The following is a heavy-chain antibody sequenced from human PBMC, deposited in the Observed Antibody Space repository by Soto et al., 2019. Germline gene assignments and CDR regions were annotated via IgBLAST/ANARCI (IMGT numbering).Heavy chain of an antibody. CDR1: GFSLSTSGVG. V-gene: IGHV2-5*02. J-gene: IGHJ4*02. Sequence: QITLKESGPTLVKPTQTLTLTCTFSGFSLSTSGVGVGWIRQPPGKALEWLALIYRDDDKRYSPSLKSRLTITKDTSKNQVVLTMTNMDPVDTATYYCAHKGDGDRGFKYWGRGTLVTVSS. CDR3: AHKGDGDRGFKY. D-gene: IGHD3-16*01. CDR2: IYRDDDK.